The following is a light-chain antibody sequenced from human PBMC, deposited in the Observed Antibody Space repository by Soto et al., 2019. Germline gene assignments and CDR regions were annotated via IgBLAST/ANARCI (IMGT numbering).Light chain of an antibody. J-gene: IGLJ2*01. V-gene: IGLV2-23*01. Sequence: QSVLTQPASVSGSPGQSITISCTGTSSDVGSYNLVSWYQQHPGKAPKLMIYEGGKRPSGVSNRFSGSKSGNTASLTISGLQAEDEADYYCCSYAGSSTSVVFGGGTKVTVL. CDR2: EGG. CDR1: SSDVGSYNL. CDR3: CSYAGSSTSVV.